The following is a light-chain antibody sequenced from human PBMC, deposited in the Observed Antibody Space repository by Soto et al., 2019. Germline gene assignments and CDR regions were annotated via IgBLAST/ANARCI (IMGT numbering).Light chain of an antibody. CDR3: RQANSFLPLT. V-gene: IGKV3-15*01. J-gene: IGKJ4*01. Sequence: EIVLTQSPATLSVSLGERATLSCRASQSVSSSLAGYQQKPGQPPRLLIYGASTRATGFQARFSGSGSGTEFTLTIRGMQSEDCATYYCRQANSFLPLTFGGGTKVQLK. CDR1: QSVSSS. CDR2: GAS.